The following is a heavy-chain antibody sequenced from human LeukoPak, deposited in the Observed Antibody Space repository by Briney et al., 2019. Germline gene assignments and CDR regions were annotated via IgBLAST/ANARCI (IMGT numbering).Heavy chain of an antibody. CDR2: INHSGST. CDR3: GRGSVAGTGLFDH. J-gene: IGHJ4*02. V-gene: IGHV4-34*01. D-gene: IGHD1-1*01. CDR1: GGSFSGYY. Sequence: PSETLSLTCAVYGGSFSGYYWSWIRQPPGKGLEWIGEINHSGSTNYNPSLKSRVTISVDTSKNQFSLKLSSVTAADTAVYYCGRGSVAGTGLFDHWGQGILVTVSS.